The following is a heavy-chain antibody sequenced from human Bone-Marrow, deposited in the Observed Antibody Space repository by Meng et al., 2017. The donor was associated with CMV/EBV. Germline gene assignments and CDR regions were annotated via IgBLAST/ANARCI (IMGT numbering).Heavy chain of an antibody. CDR1: GFTFSSYA. CDR3: ARVDRYSYDY. D-gene: IGHD5-18*01. V-gene: IGHV3-23*03. CDR2: IYSGGSST. Sequence: GESLKISCAASGFTFSSYAMSWVRQAPGKGLEWVSVIYSGGSSTYYADSVKGRFTISRDNSKNTLYLQMNSLRAGDTAVYYCARVDRYSYDYWGQGTLVTVSS. J-gene: IGHJ4*02.